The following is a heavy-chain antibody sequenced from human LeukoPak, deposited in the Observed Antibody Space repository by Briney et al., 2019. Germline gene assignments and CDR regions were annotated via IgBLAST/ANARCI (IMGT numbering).Heavy chain of an antibody. CDR1: GGSLCGYY. J-gene: IGHJ6*03. Sequence: SEAPSITRAVHGGSLCGYYWCWVPQPPGGGRESIGEINHSGSTNYTPSRKSPVTISAATCKNQFSLNLSSVTAADTAVYYCARENYYYYYMDVWGKGTTVTVSS. CDR2: INHSGST. CDR3: ARENYYYYYMDV. V-gene: IGHV4-34*01.